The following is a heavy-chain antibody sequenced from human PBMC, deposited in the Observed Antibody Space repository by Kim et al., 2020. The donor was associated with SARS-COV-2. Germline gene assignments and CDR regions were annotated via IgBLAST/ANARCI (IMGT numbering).Heavy chain of an antibody. CDR2: IYYSGST. CDR3: ARATDLLLWFGETPYY. V-gene: IGHV4-39*07. Sequence: SETLSLTCTVSGGSISSSSYYWGWIRQPPGKGLVWIGSIYYSGSTYYNPSLKSRVTISVDTSKNQFSLKLSSVTAADTAVYYCARATDLLLWFGETPYY. D-gene: IGHD3-10*01. J-gene: IGHJ4*01. CDR1: GGSISSSSYY.